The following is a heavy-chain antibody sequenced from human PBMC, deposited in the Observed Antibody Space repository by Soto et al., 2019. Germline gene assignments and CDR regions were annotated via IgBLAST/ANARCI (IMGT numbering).Heavy chain of an antibody. CDR3: ARQIYDSDTGPNFQYYFDS. J-gene: IGHJ4*02. Sequence: GESLKISCKGSGYSFAGYWITWVRQKPGKGLEWMGRIDPSDTQTYYSPSFRGHVTISVTKSITTVFLQWSSLRASDTAMYYCARQIYDSDTGPNFQYYFDSWGQGTPVTVSS. V-gene: IGHV5-10-1*01. CDR2: IDPSDTQT. CDR1: GYSFAGYW. D-gene: IGHD3-22*01.